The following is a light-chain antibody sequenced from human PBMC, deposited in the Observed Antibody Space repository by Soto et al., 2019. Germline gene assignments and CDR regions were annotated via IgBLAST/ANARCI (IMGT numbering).Light chain of an antibody. CDR3: QQYSSYSAWT. J-gene: IGKJ1*01. CDR1: QSISKW. Sequence: DIQMTQSPSTLSAYIGDRVSITCRASQSISKWLAWHQQKPGKAPKLLIYDASTLQSGVPPRFSGSGSGTEFTLTIRSLQPDDIATYYCQQYSSYSAWTFGEGTKVDIK. V-gene: IGKV1-5*01. CDR2: DAS.